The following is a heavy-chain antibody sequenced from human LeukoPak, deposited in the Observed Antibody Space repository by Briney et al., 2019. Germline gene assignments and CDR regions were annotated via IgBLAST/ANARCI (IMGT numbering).Heavy chain of an antibody. D-gene: IGHD3-3*01. J-gene: IGHJ6*02. CDR3: AKAILRFLEWPLMDV. CDR2: ISYDGSNK. Sequence: GGSLRLSCAASGSTFSSYGMHWVRQAPGKGLEWVAVISYDGSNKYYADSVKGRFTISRDNSKNTLYLQMNSLRAEDTAVYYCAKAILRFLEWPLMDVWGQGTTVTVSS. CDR1: GSTFSSYG. V-gene: IGHV3-30*18.